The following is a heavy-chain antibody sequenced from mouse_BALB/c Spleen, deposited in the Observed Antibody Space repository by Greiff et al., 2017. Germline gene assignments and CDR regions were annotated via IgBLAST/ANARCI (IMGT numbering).Heavy chain of an antibody. CDR3: TRRDGGY. J-gene: IGHJ2*01. Sequence: EVKLMESGGGLVQPGGSLKLSCVASGFTFSNYWMNWVRQSPEKGLEWVAEIRLKSNNYATHYAESVKGRFTISRDDSKSSVYLQMNNLRAEDTGIYYCTRRDGGYWGQGTTLTVSS. CDR2: IRLKSNNYAT. D-gene: IGHD2-3*01. CDR1: GFTFSNYW. V-gene: IGHV6-6*02.